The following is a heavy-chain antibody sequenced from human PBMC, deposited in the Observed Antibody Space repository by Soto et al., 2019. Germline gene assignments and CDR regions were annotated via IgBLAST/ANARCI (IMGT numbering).Heavy chain of an antibody. CDR2: IYYSGST. V-gene: IGHV4-39*01. D-gene: IGHD3-10*01. Sequence: SETLSLTCTAPGGSISSSSYYWGWIRQPPGKGREWMGGIYYSGSTYYNPSLKSRVTISVDTSKNQFSLKLSSVTAADTAVYYCARRGDNYYGSGSYYTDYYYYGMDVWGQGTTVTVSS. CDR1: GGSISSSSYY. CDR3: ARRGDNYYGSGSYYTDYYYYGMDV. J-gene: IGHJ6*02.